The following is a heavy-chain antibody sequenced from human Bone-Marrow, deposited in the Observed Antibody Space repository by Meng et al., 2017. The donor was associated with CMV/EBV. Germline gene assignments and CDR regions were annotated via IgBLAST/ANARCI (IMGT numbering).Heavy chain of an antibody. D-gene: IGHD3-22*01. Sequence: SETLSLTCTVYDGSFNAYYYNWFRQAPGKGLEWIGEINHSGSTNYNPSLKSRVTISVDKSKNQFSLRLSSVTAADTAVYYCARDLGYYDSSGYYHWYFDLWGRGTLVTVSS. CDR1: DGSFNAYY. CDR2: INHSGST. V-gene: IGHV4-34*01. CDR3: ARDLGYYDSSGYYHWYFDL. J-gene: IGHJ2*01.